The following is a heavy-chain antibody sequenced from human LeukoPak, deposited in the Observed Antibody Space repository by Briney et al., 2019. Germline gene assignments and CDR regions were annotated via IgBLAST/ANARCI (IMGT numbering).Heavy chain of an antibody. CDR3: AREPPGDGMDV. Sequence: GASVKVSCKTSGYTFIHYYMHWVRQAPGQGLEWMGIINPSGGSTSYAQKFQGRVTMTRDTSTSTVYMELSSLRSEDTAVYYCAREPPGDGMDVWGQGTTVTVSS. J-gene: IGHJ6*02. V-gene: IGHV1-46*01. D-gene: IGHD3-10*01. CDR2: INPSGGST. CDR1: GYTFIHYY.